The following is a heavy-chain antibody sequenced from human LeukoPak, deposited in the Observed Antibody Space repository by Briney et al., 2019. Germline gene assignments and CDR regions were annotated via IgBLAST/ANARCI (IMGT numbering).Heavy chain of an antibody. CDR2: IKSKTDGGTT. Sequence: PGGSLRLSCAASGFTFSSYWMHWVRQAPGKGLEWVGRIKSKTDGGTTDYAAPVKGRFTISRDDSKNTLYLQMNSLKTEDTAVYYCTTGVVMSYFDYWGQGTLVTVSS. V-gene: IGHV3-15*01. D-gene: IGHD3-3*01. CDR1: GFTFSSYW. J-gene: IGHJ4*02. CDR3: TTGVVMSYFDY.